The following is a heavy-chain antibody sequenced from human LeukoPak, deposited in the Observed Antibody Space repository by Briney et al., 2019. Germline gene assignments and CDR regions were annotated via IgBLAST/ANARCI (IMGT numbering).Heavy chain of an antibody. CDR2: IYQSGSA. J-gene: IGHJ4*02. CDR1: GASVSSIGYS. V-gene: IGHV4-30-2*01. D-gene: IGHD5-18*01. CDR3: ARRYSSGWLFDY. Sequence: TSETLSLTCGVSGASVSSIGYSWSWIRQPPGRGLEWIGYIYQSGSASYNPSLQSRVTISIDKSKNQFSLNLNSVTAADTAVYYCARRYSSGWLFDYWGQGTLVTVSS.